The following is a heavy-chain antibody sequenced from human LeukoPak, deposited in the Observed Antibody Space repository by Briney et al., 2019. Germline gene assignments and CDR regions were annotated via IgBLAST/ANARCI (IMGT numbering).Heavy chain of an antibody. J-gene: IGHJ5*02. CDR3: AKDRGIAVKINWFDP. CDR2: ISGSGSGT. Sequence: GGSLRLSCAASGFTFSDYAMSWVRQAPGKGLEWVSGISGSGSGTYYEDSVKGRFTISRDNSKNTLYLQMNSLRAEDTAVYYCAKDRGIAVKINWFDPWGQGTLVTVSS. CDR1: GFTFSDYA. V-gene: IGHV3-23*01. D-gene: IGHD6-19*01.